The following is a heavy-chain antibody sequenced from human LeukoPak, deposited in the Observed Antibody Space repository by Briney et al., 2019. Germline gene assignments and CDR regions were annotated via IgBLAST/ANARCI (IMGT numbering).Heavy chain of an antibody. CDR3: ARSSSGGNSAVGGPLNWFDP. CDR2: ISAYNGNT. Sequence: GASVKVSCKASGYTFTSYGISWERQAPGQGLEWMGWISAYNGNTNYAQKLQGRVTMTTDTSTSTAYMELRSLRSDDTAVYYCARSSSGGNSAVGGPLNWFDPWGQGTLVTVSS. J-gene: IGHJ5*02. CDR1: GYTFTSYG. V-gene: IGHV1-18*01. D-gene: IGHD4-23*01.